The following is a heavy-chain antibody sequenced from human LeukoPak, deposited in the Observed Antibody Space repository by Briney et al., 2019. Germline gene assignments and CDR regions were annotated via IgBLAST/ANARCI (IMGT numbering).Heavy chain of an antibody. CDR2: IIPIFGTA. Sequence: SVKVSCKASGGTFSSYAISWVRQAPGQGLEWMGGIIPIFGTANYAQKFQGRVTITADKSTSTAYMELSSLRSEDTAVSYCARVKCELRAFDIWGQGTMVTVSS. CDR1: GGTFSSYA. D-gene: IGHD1-26*01. J-gene: IGHJ3*02. CDR3: ARVKCELRAFDI. V-gene: IGHV1-69*06.